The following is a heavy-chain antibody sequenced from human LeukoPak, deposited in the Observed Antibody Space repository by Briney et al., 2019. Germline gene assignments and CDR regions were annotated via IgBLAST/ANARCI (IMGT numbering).Heavy chain of an antibody. CDR1: GFTVSSKY. J-gene: IGHJ4*02. D-gene: IGHD2-2*01. CDR3: ARGHYSNRL. V-gene: IGHV3-66*01. CDR2: IYIDGGT. Sequence: GGSLRLSCAASGFTVSSKYMSWVRQAPGKGLEWVSVIYIDGGTYYADSVKGRFTISRDNSKNTLLLQMNSLRAEDMAVYYCARGHYSNRLGGQGTLVTVSS.